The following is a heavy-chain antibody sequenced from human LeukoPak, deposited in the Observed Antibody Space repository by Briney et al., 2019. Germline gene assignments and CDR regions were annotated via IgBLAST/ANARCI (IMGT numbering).Heavy chain of an antibody. CDR2: INTDGSST. Sequence: GGSLRLSCAASGFTFSSSWMHWVRQAPGKGLVWVSRINTDGSSTSYADSVKGRFTISRDNSKNTLYLQMNSLRAEDTAVYYCAKGDHYDTSGYDAFDIWGQGTMVTVSS. J-gene: IGHJ3*02. CDR1: GFTFSSSW. V-gene: IGHV3-74*01. CDR3: AKGDHYDTSGYDAFDI. D-gene: IGHD3-22*01.